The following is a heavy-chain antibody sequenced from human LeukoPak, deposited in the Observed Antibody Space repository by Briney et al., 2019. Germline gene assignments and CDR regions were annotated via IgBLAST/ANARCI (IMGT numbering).Heavy chain of an antibody. J-gene: IGHJ6*03. CDR3: AKKDYYYMDV. V-gene: IGHV4-4*02. Sequence: TSGTLSLTCAVSGGSISSGNWWTWVRQSPGQGLEWIGEIHHGGTTNYNPSLKSRVTISVDKPKNQFSLKLSSVTAADTAVYYCAKKDYYYMDVWGKGTTVTVSS. CDR2: IHHGGTT. CDR1: GGSISSGNW.